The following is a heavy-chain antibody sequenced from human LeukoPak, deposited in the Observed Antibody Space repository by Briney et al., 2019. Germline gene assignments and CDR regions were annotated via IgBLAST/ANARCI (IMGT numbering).Heavy chain of an antibody. Sequence: ASVKVSCKASGYTFTSYDINWVRQATGQGLEWMGWMNPNSGNTGYAQKFQGRVTITRNTSISTAYMELSSLRSEDTAVYYCAREYYDTPNWFDPWGQGTLVTVSS. CDR3: AREYYDTPNWFDP. V-gene: IGHV1-8*03. CDR2: MNPNSGNT. D-gene: IGHD3-9*01. CDR1: GYTFTSYD. J-gene: IGHJ5*02.